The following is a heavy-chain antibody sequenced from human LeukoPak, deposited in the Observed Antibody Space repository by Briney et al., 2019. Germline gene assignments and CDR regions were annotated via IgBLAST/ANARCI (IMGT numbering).Heavy chain of an antibody. CDR3: AKDSRPSYTIFGVVEEN. Sequence: TGGSLRLSCAASGFTFSSYAMSWVRQAPGKGLEWVSAISGSGGSTYYADSVKGRFTISRDNSKNTLYLQMNSLRAEDTAVYYCAKDSRPSYTIFGVVEENWGQGTLVTVSS. V-gene: IGHV3-23*01. CDR2: ISGSGGST. J-gene: IGHJ4*02. D-gene: IGHD3-3*01. CDR1: GFTFSSYA.